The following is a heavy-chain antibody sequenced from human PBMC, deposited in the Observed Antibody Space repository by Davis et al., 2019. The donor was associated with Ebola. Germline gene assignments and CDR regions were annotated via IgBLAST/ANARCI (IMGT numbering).Heavy chain of an antibody. CDR1: GFTFSTYS. CDR2: ISSDSDYI. D-gene: IGHD3-22*01. V-gene: IGHV3-21*01. Sequence: GESLKISCAASGFTFSTYSMTWVRQAPGKGLEWVSSISSDSDYIYYADSAKGRFTISRDNAKNSLYLQMNSLRAEDTAVYYCAREGTYYYDSSGSLLYYYGMDVWGQGTTVTVSS. J-gene: IGHJ6*02. CDR3: AREGTYYYDSSGSLLYYYGMDV.